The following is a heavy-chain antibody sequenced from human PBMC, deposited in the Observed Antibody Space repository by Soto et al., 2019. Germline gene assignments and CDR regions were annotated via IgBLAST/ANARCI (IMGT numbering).Heavy chain of an antibody. V-gene: IGHV3-30*18. CDR1: GFTFSTYG. CDR3: AKDLGYYDSSGFYYGSEGFEY. D-gene: IGHD3-22*01. J-gene: IGHJ4*02. Sequence: GGSLRLSCAASGFTFSTYGMYWVLQAPGKGLDWVAVISYDGSNKYYADSVKGRFTVSRDNSKNTLYLQMNSLRAEDTAVYYCAKDLGYYDSSGFYYGSEGFEYWGQGTPVTVSS. CDR2: ISYDGSNK.